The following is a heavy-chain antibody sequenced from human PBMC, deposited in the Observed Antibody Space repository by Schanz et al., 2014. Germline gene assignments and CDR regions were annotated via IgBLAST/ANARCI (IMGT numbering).Heavy chain of an antibody. Sequence: EVQLVASGGGLVQPGGSLRLSCEASGFSFGNYGMSWVRQAPGKGLEWVSGFDAHDGRAYYADSAKGRFTISRDNSKSTLYLQMNSLRPEDTAVYYCAKYRGYYRVSGSYRELAYWGQGTLVTVSS. CDR2: FDAHDGRA. CDR3: AKYRGYYRVSGSYRELAY. J-gene: IGHJ4*02. D-gene: IGHD3-10*01. V-gene: IGHV3-23*04. CDR1: GFSFGNYG.